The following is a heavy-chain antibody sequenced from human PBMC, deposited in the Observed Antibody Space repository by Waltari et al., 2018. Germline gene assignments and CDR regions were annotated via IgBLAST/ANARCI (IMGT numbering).Heavy chain of an antibody. CDR3: VTSGVPDPDLY. D-gene: IGHD2-2*01. CDR2: IIPIFGTA. V-gene: IGHV1-69*12. CDR1: GGTFSNYA. Sequence: QVQVVQSGAEVKKPGSSVKVSCEASGGTFSNYAVNWVRQAPGQGLEWMGGIIPIFGTANYAQKFQGRVSITAHESTTTAYMELSSLRSEDTAVYYFVTSGVPDPDLYWGQGTMVTASS. J-gene: IGHJ4*02.